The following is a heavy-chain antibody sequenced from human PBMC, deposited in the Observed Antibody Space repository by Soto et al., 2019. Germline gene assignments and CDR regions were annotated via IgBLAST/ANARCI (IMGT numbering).Heavy chain of an antibody. J-gene: IGHJ5*02. V-gene: IGHV1-3*01. CDR3: ARGIATGQLDP. D-gene: IGHD2-15*01. CDR2: INPENGNT. Sequence: QVQLVQSGAEVKKPGASVKISCKASGYTFTRYTMNWVRQAPGQRLEWMGWINPENGNTKSSQKFQDRVIITRDTSASTAYMDLSSLRSEDTAVYYCARGIATGQLDPWGQGTLVNVSS. CDR1: GYTFTRYT.